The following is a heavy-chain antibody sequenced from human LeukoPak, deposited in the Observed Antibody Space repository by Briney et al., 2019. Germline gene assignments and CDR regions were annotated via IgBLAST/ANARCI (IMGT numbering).Heavy chain of an antibody. J-gene: IGHJ4*02. CDR1: GFTFSSYW. CDR3: SAGPHFDY. D-gene: IGHD1-14*01. Sequence: PGGSLRLSCGASGFTFSSYWMSWVRQAPGKGLEWVANIKADGSENHYVGSVKGRFTISRDNTKNSLYLQMNSLRDEDTAVYYCSAGPHFDYWGQGTLVTASS. V-gene: IGHV3-7*01. CDR2: IKADGSEN.